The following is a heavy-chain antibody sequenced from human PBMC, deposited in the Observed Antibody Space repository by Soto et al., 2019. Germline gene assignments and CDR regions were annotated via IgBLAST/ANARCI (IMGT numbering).Heavy chain of an antibody. CDR1: GFTFSSYA. D-gene: IGHD3-22*01. CDR3: AKQPSYDSRGYYLGRDY. J-gene: IGHJ4*02. V-gene: IGHV3-23*01. CDR2: ISGSGGST. Sequence: EVQLLESGGGLVQPGGSLRLSCAASGFTFSSYAMSWVRQAPGKGLEWVSAISGSGGSTYYADSVKGRFTISRDNSKNTLYLQMNGLRAEDTAVYYCAKQPSYDSRGYYLGRDYWGQGTLVTVSS.